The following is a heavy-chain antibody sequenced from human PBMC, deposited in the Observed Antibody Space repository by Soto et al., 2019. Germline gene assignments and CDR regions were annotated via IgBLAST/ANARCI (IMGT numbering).Heavy chain of an antibody. CDR1: GGSFSGYY. CDR3: ATQQLTIRYYYYMDV. V-gene: IGHV4-34*01. J-gene: IGHJ6*03. D-gene: IGHD6-13*01. CDR2: INHSGST. Sequence: SETLSLTCAVYGGSFSGYYWSWIRQPPGKGLEWIGEINHSGSTNYNPSLKSRVTISVDTSKNQFSLKLSSVTAADTAVYYCATQQLTIRYYYYMDVWGKGTTVTVSS.